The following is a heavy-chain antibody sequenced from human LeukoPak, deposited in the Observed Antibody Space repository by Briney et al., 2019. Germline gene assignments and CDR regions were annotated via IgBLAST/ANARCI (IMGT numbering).Heavy chain of an antibody. CDR2: INHSGST. Sequence: GSLRLSCAASGFTFSSYEMNWVRQAPGKGLEWIGEINHSGSTNYNPSLKSRVTISVDTSKNQFSLKLSSVTAADTAVYYCARGRSLQSITMVRGVITDVWGKGTTVTVSS. CDR3: ARGRSLQSITMVRGVITDV. CDR1: GFTFSSYE. V-gene: IGHV4-34*01. D-gene: IGHD3-10*01. J-gene: IGHJ6*04.